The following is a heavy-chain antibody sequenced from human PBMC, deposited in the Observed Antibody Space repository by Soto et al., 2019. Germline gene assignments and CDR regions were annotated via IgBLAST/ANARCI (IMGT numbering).Heavy chain of an antibody. Sequence: QVQLQESGPGLVRPSQTLSLTCTVSGASVNSGGYYWTWIRQHPGKGLEWIGYIYYRGDTFYNPSLQSRVAISIDTSANQFSLKLRSVTAADTAVYYCARVNYDSSGFYRSNFDYWGQGILVTVSS. D-gene: IGHD3-22*01. J-gene: IGHJ4*02. CDR2: IYYRGDT. CDR3: ARVNYDSSGFYRSNFDY. CDR1: GASVNSGGYY. V-gene: IGHV4-31*03.